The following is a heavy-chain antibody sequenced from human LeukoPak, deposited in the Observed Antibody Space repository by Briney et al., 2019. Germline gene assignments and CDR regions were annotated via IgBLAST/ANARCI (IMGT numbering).Heavy chain of an antibody. CDR2: LYYSGST. D-gene: IGHD3-3*01. CDR1: GVCISSYY. V-gene: IGHV4-59*08. Sequence: SETLSLTCTVSGVCISSYYWSWIRQPPGKGLEWIGYLYYSGSTNYNPSLKSRVTISVDTSKNQFSLKLSSVTAADTAVYYCARHITIFGVVANNWFDPWGQGTLVTVSS. CDR3: ARHITIFGVVANNWFDP. J-gene: IGHJ5*02.